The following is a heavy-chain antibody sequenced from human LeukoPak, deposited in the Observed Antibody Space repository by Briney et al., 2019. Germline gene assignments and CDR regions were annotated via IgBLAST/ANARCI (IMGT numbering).Heavy chain of an antibody. CDR1: GGSISSGGYY. V-gene: IGHV4-31*03. D-gene: IGHD4-17*01. Sequence: SQTLSLTCTVSGGSISSGGYYWSWIRQHPGKGLEWIGCIHYSGSTYYNPSLKSRGTISIDTSKNQFSLRLNSVTAADTAVYYCARDEVDYGERDSYYYGVDVWGQGTTVTVSS. CDR2: IHYSGST. J-gene: IGHJ6*02. CDR3: ARDEVDYGERDSYYYGVDV.